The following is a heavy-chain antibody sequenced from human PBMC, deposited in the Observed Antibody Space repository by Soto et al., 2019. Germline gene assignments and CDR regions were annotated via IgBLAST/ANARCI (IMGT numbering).Heavy chain of an antibody. CDR3: AKDMGVAGPTDAFDI. Sequence: PGGSLRLSCAASGFTFDDYAMHWVRQAPGKGLEWVSGISWNSGSIGYADSVKGRFTISRDNAKNSLYLQMNSLRAEDTALYYCAKDMGVAGPTDAFDIWGQGTMVTVSS. J-gene: IGHJ3*02. CDR1: GFTFDDYA. CDR2: ISWNSGSI. D-gene: IGHD6-19*01. V-gene: IGHV3-9*01.